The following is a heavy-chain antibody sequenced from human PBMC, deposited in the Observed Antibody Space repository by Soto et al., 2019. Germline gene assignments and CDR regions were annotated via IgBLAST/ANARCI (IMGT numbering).Heavy chain of an antibody. CDR1: GGSISSGDYY. D-gene: IGHD6-13*01. J-gene: IGHJ5*02. CDR2: IYYSGST. CDR3: ARRRGIAAPFDP. V-gene: IGHV4-30-4*08. Sequence: PSETLSLTCTVSGGSISSGDYYWSWIRQVPKKGLEWIGYIYYSGSTYYNPSFQGQVTISADKSISTAYLQWSSLKASDTAMYYCARRRGIAAPFDPWGQGTLVTVSS.